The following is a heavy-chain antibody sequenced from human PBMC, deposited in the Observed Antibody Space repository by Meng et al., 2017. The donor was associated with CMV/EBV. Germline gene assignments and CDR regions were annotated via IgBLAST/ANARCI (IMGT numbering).Heavy chain of an antibody. J-gene: IGHJ4*02. CDR3: ARDDVLGPTTPSNVGYFDY. V-gene: IGHV3-30*04. CDR1: GFTFSRIA. D-gene: IGHD1-26*01. CDR2: TSYDGRYK. Sequence: GGSLRLSCAASGFTFSRIAMHWVLQAPGKGLEWVAFTSYDGRYKGYADSVKGRFTISRDNSKNTLFLEMNSLRAEDTAVYFCARDDVLGPTTPSNVGYFDYWGQGTRVTVSS.